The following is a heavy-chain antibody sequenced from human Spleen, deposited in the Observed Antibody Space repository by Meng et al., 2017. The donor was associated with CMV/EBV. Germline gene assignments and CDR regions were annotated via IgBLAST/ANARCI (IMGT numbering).Heavy chain of an antibody. CDR2: IYYSGST. D-gene: IGHD3-3*01. J-gene: IGHJ4*02. CDR3: ASSVTIFGVVNLY. V-gene: IGHV4-39*01. CDR1: GGSLRSSSYS. Sequence: SGGSLRSSSYSWGWIRQPPGKGLEWIGSIYYSGSTYYNPSLKSRVTISVDTSKNQFSLKLSSVTAADTAVYYCASSVTIFGVVNLYWGQGTLVTVSS.